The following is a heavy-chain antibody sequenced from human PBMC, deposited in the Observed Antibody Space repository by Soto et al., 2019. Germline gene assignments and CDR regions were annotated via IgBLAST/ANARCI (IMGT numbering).Heavy chain of an antibody. V-gene: IGHV4-59*01. CDR1: GGSISSYY. CDR2: IYYSGST. Sequence: PSETLSLTCTVSGGSISSYYWSWIRQPPGKGLEWIGYIYYSGSTNYNPSLKSRVTISVDTSKNQFSLKLSSVTAADTAVYYCARGYFDSLLPFDYWGQGTLVTVSS. CDR3: ARGYFDSLLPFDY. J-gene: IGHJ4*02. D-gene: IGHD3-9*01.